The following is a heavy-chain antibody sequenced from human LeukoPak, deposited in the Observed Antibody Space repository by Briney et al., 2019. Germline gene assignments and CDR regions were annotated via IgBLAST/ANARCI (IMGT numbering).Heavy chain of an antibody. CDR2: THYSGNT. CDR1: GGSISSGTYF. V-gene: IGHV4-31*03. D-gene: IGHD5-24*01. Sequence: SETLSLTCTVSGGSISSGTYFCSWVRQHPGEGLEWIGYTHYSGNTYYNASLKSRVTIIIDTSKNQFSLKLSSVTAADTAVYYCARSYSDGWFDPWGQGTLVTVSS. CDR3: ARSYSDGWFDP. J-gene: IGHJ5*02.